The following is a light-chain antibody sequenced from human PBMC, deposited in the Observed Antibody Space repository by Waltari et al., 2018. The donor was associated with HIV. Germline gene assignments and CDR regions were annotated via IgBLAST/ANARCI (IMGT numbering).Light chain of an antibody. V-gene: IGLV2-14*01. CDR2: EVS. Sequence: QSALTQPASVSGSPGQSITISCTGTSSDVGGYNYVSWSQQHRGKAPKLMIYEVSNRPAGVSNRFAGSKSGHTASLTISGLQAEDEADYYCSSYTSSSTVVFGGGTKLTVL. J-gene: IGLJ2*01. CDR3: SSYTSSSTVV. CDR1: SSDVGGYNY.